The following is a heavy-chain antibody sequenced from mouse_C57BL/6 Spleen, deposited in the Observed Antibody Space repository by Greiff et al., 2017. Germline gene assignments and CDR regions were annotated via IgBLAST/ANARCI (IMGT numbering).Heavy chain of an antibody. D-gene: IGHD1-1*01. V-gene: IGHV14-2*01. Sequence: VQLKESGAELVKPGASVKLSCTASGFNIKDYYMHWVKQRTEQGLEWIGRIDPEDGETKYAPKFQGKATITADTSSNTAYLQLSSLTSEDTAVYYCAKSSMTTVVAEGAMDYWGQGTSVTVSS. CDR1: GFNIKDYY. J-gene: IGHJ4*01. CDR3: AKSSMTTVVAEGAMDY. CDR2: IDPEDGET.